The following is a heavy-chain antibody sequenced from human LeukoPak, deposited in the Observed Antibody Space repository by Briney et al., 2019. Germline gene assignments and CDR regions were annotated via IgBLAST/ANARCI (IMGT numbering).Heavy chain of an antibody. CDR3: ARPPYSSSWDPGWFDP. J-gene: IGHJ5*02. V-gene: IGHV3-11*06. CDR1: GLTFSDYY. CDR2: ISSSSDYT. D-gene: IGHD6-13*01. Sequence: GGSLRLSCVASGLTFSDYYMSWIRQAPGKGLEWVSYISSSSDYTNYADSARGRFTISRDNAKNSLYLQMNSLRAEDTAVYYCARPPYSSSWDPGWFDPWGQGTLITVSS.